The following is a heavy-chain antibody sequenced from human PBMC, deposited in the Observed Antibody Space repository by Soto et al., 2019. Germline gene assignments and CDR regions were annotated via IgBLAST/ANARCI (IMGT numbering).Heavy chain of an antibody. V-gene: IGHV1-18*04. CDR2: ISGKNGNT. CDR3: ASVSSSILVGPYHGIHV. CDR1: GYTFISHG. J-gene: IGHJ6*02. D-gene: IGHD2-2*01. Sequence: ASVKVSCKASGYTFISHGMSWVRQAPGQGLEWMGWISGKNGNTKFAQKFQGRVTLTTDTSTSTAYMEVRSLRTDDTAVYYCASVSSSILVGPYHGIHVCGQGTTVTVS.